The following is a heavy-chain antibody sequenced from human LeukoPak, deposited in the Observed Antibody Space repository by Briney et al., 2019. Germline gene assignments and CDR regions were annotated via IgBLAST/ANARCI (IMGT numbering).Heavy chain of an antibody. Sequence: PETLCLSCTDSGGSARSSSYYWGWIRQPPGKRLEWIVSVYYGGNTYYNPSLKSRVTMSIDTSKNQLSLKLSSVTAADTAVYYWARLGYAYYYYMDVWGKGTTVTVSS. CDR3: ARLGYAYYYYMDV. D-gene: IGHD3-16*01. CDR1: GGSARSSSYY. CDR2: VYYGGNT. V-gene: IGHV4-39*01. J-gene: IGHJ6*03.